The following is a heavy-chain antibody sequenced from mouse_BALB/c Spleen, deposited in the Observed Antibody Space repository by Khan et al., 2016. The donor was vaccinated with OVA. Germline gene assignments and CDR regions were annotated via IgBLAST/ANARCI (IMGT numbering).Heavy chain of an antibody. Sequence: QVQLQQSGAELARPGASVKLSCKASGYTFTDYYINWVKQRTGPGLEWIGEISPGSGDTYYNEKFKGKATLTAAKSSTTDYIQLSSLPSEASAVYIWARSNNVGYTFAYWGQETLVTFSA. CDR1: GYTFTDYY. J-gene: IGHJ3*01. V-gene: IGHV1-77*01. CDR3: ARSNNVGYTFAY. CDR2: ISPGSGDT. D-gene: IGHD1-2*01.